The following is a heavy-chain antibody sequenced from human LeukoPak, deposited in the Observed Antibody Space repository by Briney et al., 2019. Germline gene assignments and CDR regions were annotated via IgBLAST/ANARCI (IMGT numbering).Heavy chain of an antibody. CDR1: GGSISRSDYY. J-gene: IGHJ2*01. CDR2: IFYSGST. Sequence: SETLSLTCTVSGGSISRSDYYWGWIRQPPGKGLEWIGSIFYSGSTYYNASLKSRVTISVDTSKNQFSLKMTSVTAADTAVYYCARSSGSTDFDLWGRGTLVTVSS. V-gene: IGHV4-39*07. CDR3: ARSSGSTDFDL. D-gene: IGHD6-19*01.